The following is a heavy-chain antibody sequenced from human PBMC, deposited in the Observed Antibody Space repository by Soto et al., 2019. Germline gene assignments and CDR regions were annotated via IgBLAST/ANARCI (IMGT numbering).Heavy chain of an antibody. V-gene: IGHV3-7*03. CDR2: IKDDGGET. J-gene: IGHJ4*02. Sequence: EVQLVESGGGLVQPGGSLRLSCEASGFSFSTDWMSWVRQSPGKGLEWVVNIKDDGGETYYVDSVKGRFTISRDNAKTSLFLQMNSLRAEDTAVYYCAKGGHIDFCGQLPLVTFSS. CDR1: GFSFSTDW. D-gene: IGHD3-16*01. CDR3: AKGGHIDF.